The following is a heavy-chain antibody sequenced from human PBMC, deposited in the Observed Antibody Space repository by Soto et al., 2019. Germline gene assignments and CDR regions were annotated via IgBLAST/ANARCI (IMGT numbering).Heavy chain of an antibody. V-gene: IGHV1-69*12. Sequence: QVQLVQSGAEVKKPGSSVTVSCKASGGTFSSYAVSWVRQAPGQGLEWMGGIIPIFGTTNYPLKFQGRVSITADQSTSTAYMELSSLTSKDTAVYYCARPYNSSLGSSYYYAVEVWGQGTTVIVSS. D-gene: IGHD6-13*01. J-gene: IGHJ6*02. CDR3: ARPYNSSLGSSYYYAVEV. CDR1: GGTFSSYA. CDR2: IIPIFGTT.